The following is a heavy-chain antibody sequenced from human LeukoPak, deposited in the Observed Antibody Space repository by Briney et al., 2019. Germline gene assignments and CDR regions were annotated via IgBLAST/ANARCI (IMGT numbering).Heavy chain of an antibody. CDR1: GFTFSSYS. Sequence: GGSLRLSCAASGFTFSSYSMNWVRQAPGKGLEWVSYISSSSSTIYYADSVKGRFTISRDNAKNSLYLQMNSLRAEDTAVYYCAGGDYDFWSGRMGYYMDVWGKGTTVTVSS. D-gene: IGHD3-3*01. J-gene: IGHJ6*03. V-gene: IGHV3-48*01. CDR3: AGGDYDFWSGRMGYYMDV. CDR2: ISSSSSTI.